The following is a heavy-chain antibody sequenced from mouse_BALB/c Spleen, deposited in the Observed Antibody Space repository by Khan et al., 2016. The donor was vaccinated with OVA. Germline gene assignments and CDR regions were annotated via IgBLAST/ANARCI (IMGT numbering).Heavy chain of an antibody. CDR2: IWGGGDT. D-gene: IGHD2-14*01. J-gene: IGHJ4*01. V-gene: IGHV2-6-4*01. CDR3: ARAYYRYDGYYAMDD. CDR1: GFSLSRYN. Sequence: VQLQQSGPGLVAPSQSLPITCTVSGFSLSRYNIHWVRQPPGKGLEWLGMIWGGGDTDYNSTLKYRLSLSKDNSKSQDFLKMNSLQNDDAGMYYCARAYYRYDGYYAMDDWGQGTSVTVPS.